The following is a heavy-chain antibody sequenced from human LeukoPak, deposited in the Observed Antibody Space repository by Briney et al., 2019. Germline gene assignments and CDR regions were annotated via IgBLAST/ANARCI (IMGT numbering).Heavy chain of an antibody. J-gene: IGHJ6*02. D-gene: IGHD2-2*01. V-gene: IGHV4-39*01. CDR2: ICYRGTT. CDR3: VRHDCTTASCNSFYGMDV. Sequence: KPSETLSLTCTVSGDSISSSSYYWGWVRQPPGKGLEWIGKICYRGTTYYNPSLKSRVTISVDTSKTRFSLKLNSVTAADTAVYYCVRHDCTTASCNSFYGMDVWGQGTAITVSS. CDR1: GDSISSSSYY.